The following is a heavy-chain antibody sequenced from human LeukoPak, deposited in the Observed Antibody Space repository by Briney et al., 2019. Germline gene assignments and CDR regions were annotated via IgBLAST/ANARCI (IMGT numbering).Heavy chain of an antibody. CDR3: ARVEVVPAATDAFDI. D-gene: IGHD2-2*01. J-gene: IGHJ3*02. Sequence: SETLSLTCTVSGGSVSNYYWSWIRQPAGKGLEWIGRIYTSGSTDYNPSLKSRVTISVDTSKNQFSLKLSSVTAADTAVYYCARVEVVPAATDAFDIWGQGTMVTVSS. CDR2: IYTSGST. CDR1: GGSVSNYY. V-gene: IGHV4-4*07.